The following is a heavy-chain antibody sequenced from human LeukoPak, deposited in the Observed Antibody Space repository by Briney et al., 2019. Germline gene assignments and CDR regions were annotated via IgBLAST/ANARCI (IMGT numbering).Heavy chain of an antibody. CDR2: ISYDGSNK. V-gene: IGHV3-30-3*01. D-gene: IGHD6-13*01. J-gene: IGHJ4*02. Sequence: GRSLRLSCAASGFTFSSYAMHWVRQAPGKGLEWVAVISYDGSNKYYADSVKGRFTISRDNSKNTLYLQMNSLRAEDTAVYYCARDLRHFSSTPGENDYWGQGTLVTVSS. CDR3: ARDLRHFSSTPGENDY. CDR1: GFTFSSYA.